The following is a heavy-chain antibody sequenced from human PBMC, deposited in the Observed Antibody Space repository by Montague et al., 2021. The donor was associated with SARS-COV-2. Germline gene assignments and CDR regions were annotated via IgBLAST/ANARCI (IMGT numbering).Heavy chain of an antibody. CDR1: GGSLSGYY. Sequence: SETLSLTCAVYGGSLSGYYWSWIRQPPEKGLEWIGEINHSANTKYNTSLKSPVTISIDTSMNQFSLKMTSVTAADTATYYCASGIYPSGSYYNRYYYGLNIWGPGTTVIVSS. V-gene: IGHV4-34*01. CDR3: ASGIYPSGSYYNRYYYGLNI. CDR2: INHSANT. J-gene: IGHJ6*02. D-gene: IGHD3-10*01.